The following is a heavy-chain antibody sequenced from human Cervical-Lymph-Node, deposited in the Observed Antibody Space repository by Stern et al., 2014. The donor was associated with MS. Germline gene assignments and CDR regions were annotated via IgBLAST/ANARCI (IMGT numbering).Heavy chain of an antibody. Sequence: VQLVQSGGGLVKPGGPLRLSCAASGFTFSDYYMSWIRQAPGKGLEWLSYISSSGSTIYYAASVKGRFTISRDNAKNSLYLQMNSLRAEDTAVYYCARDVIAVSPGVGDYFDLWGRGTLVTVSS. CDR1: GFTFSDYY. CDR2: ISSSGSTI. CDR3: ARDVIAVSPGVGDYFDL. V-gene: IGHV3-11*01. J-gene: IGHJ2*01. D-gene: IGHD6-19*01.